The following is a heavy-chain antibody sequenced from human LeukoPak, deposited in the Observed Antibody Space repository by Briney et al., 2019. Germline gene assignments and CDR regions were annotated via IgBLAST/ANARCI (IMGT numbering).Heavy chain of an antibody. Sequence: PSQTLSLTCTVSGGSISSGSYYWSWIRQPAGKGLEWIGRIYTSGSTNYNPSLKSRVTISVDTSKNQFSLKLSSVTAADTAVYYCATVEGWRYSYGYFDYWGQGTLVTVSS. CDR2: IYTSGST. D-gene: IGHD5-18*01. V-gene: IGHV4-61*02. J-gene: IGHJ4*02. CDR1: GGSISSGSYY. CDR3: ATVEGWRYSYGYFDY.